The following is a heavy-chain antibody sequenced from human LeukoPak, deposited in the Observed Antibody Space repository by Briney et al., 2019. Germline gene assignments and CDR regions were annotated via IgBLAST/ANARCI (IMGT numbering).Heavy chain of an antibody. CDR3: ARDNWGSADY. V-gene: IGHV4-59*01. J-gene: IGHJ4*02. CDR1: GGSISSYY. Sequence: SETLSLTCTLSGGSISSYYWSWIRQPPGKGLEWIGYIYYSGSTNYNPSLKSRVTISVDTSKNQFSLKLSSVTAADTAVYYCARDNWGSADYWGQGTLVTVSS. CDR2: IYYSGST. D-gene: IGHD7-27*01.